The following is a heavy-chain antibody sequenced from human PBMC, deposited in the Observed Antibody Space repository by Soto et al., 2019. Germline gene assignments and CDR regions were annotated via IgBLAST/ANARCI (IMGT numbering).Heavy chain of an antibody. CDR1: GYSFRSYD. Sequence: ASVKVSCKGSGYSFRSYDITWVRQAPGQGLEWMGWVHPETGSTGYAQRFQGRVSMTSDTSKNTLYLQMNSLRAEDTAVYYCAISYPPQGATTGPSFDYWGQGTLVTVSS. CDR3: AISYPPQGATTGPSFDY. V-gene: IGHV1-8*02. CDR2: VHPETGST. J-gene: IGHJ4*02. D-gene: IGHD1-26*01.